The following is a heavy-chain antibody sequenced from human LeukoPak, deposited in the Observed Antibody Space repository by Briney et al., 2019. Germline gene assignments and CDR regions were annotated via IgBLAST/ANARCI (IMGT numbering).Heavy chain of an antibody. CDR3: ARGRGRRWLQVGY. J-gene: IGHJ4*02. CDR1: GYTFTSYG. CDR2: MNPNSGNT. V-gene: IGHV1-8*02. Sequence: ASVKVSCKASGYTFTSYGISWVRQATGQGLEWMGWMNPNSGNTGYAQKFQGRVTMTRNTSISTAYMELSSLRSEDTAVYYCARGRGRRWLQVGYWGQGTLVTVSS. D-gene: IGHD5-24*01.